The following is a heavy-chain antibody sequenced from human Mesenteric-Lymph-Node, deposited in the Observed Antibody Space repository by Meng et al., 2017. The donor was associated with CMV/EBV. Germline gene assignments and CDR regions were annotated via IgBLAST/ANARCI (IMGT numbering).Heavy chain of an antibody. CDR2: VYYTGGT. Sequence: SETLSLTCTVSGGSISSSSYYWGWIRQPPGKGLEWIGYVYYTGGTNYNPSLKSRVTMSVDLSKNQFSLKVNSVTAADTAVYYCARLNEYCDNTWCYLDYFDYWGQGTLVTVSS. D-gene: IGHD2/OR15-2a*01. CDR1: GGSISSSSYY. V-gene: IGHV4-61*05. J-gene: IGHJ4*02. CDR3: ARLNEYCDNTWCYLDYFDY.